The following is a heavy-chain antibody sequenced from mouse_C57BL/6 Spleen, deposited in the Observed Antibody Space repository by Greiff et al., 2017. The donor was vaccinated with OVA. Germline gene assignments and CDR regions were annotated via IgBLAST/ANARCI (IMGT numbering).Heavy chain of an antibody. J-gene: IGHJ3*01. V-gene: IGHV5-4*01. CDR2: ISDGGSYT. D-gene: IGHD2-3*01. CDR3: ARDRQGGYYDFAY. Sequence: EVHLVESGGGLVKPGGSLKLSCAASGFTFSSYAMSWVRQTPEKRLEWVATISDGGSYTYYPDNVKGRFTISRDNAKNNLYLQMSHLKSEDTAMDYCARDRQGGYYDFAYWGQGTLVTVSA. CDR1: GFTFSSYA.